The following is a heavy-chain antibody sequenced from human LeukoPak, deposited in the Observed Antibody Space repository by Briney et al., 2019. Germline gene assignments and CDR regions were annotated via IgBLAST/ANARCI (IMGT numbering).Heavy chain of an antibody. CDR3: ARGDMVATTRFDY. CDR1: GGSISSYY. D-gene: IGHD5-12*01. J-gene: IGHJ4*02. Sequence: PSETLSLTCTVSGGSISSYYWSWIRQPPGKGLEWIGYIYTSGSTNYNPSLKSRVTISVDTSKNQCSLKLSSVTAADTAVYYCARGDMVATTRFDYWGQGTLVTVSS. V-gene: IGHV4-4*09. CDR2: IYTSGST.